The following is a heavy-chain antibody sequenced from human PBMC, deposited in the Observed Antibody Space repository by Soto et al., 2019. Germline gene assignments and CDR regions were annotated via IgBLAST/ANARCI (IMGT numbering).Heavy chain of an antibody. CDR1: GGSFSGYY. V-gene: IGHV4-34*01. CDR2: INHSGST. CDR3: ARGRLYGMDV. Sequence: TSETLSLTCAVYGGSFSGYYWSWIRQPPGKGLEWIGEINHSGSTNYNPSLKSRVTISVDTSKNQFSLKLSSVTAADTAVYYCARGRLYGMDVWGQGTTVTVSS. J-gene: IGHJ6*02. D-gene: IGHD5-12*01.